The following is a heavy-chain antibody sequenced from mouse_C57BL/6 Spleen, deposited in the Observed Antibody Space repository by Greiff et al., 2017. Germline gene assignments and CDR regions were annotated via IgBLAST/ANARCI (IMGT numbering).Heavy chain of an antibody. CDR1: GYTFTSYW. Sequence: VQLQQPGAELVRPGSSVKLSCKASGYTFTSYWMHWVKQRPIQGLEWIGNIDPSDSATHYNQKFKDKATLTVDKSSSTAYMQLSSPPSEDSAVYYCATDPPYSNHWYFDVWGTGTTVTVSS. V-gene: IGHV1-52*01. D-gene: IGHD2-5*01. CDR2: IDPSDSAT. J-gene: IGHJ1*03. CDR3: ATDPPYSNHWYFDV.